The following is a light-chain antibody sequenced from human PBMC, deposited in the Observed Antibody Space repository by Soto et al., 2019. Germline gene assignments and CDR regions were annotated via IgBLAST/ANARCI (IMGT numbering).Light chain of an antibody. J-gene: IGKJ4*01. Sequence: DIQMTQSPSTLSASLGDRVTITCRASQSVNAWLAWYQQKPGKAPNLLIYDASSLESGVPSRFSGSGSGTEFTLTINSLQSEDFAVYYCQRYNNWPLTFGGGTKVDIK. V-gene: IGKV1-5*01. CDR3: QRYNNWPLT. CDR1: QSVNAW. CDR2: DAS.